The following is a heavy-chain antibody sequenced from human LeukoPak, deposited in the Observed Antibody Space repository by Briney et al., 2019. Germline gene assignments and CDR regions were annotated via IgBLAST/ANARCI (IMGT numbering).Heavy chain of an antibody. CDR3: VRISSSNWYNERGAFDV. Sequence: PSETLSLTCTVSGGSISSYYWSWIRQPPGKGLEWIGFVYYTGSTNYSPSLKSRVTISVDTSKNQFSLKLRSVTAADTAVYYCVRISSSNWYNERGAFDVWGQGTMVTVSS. CDR2: VYYTGST. CDR1: GGSISSYY. J-gene: IGHJ3*01. D-gene: IGHD6-13*01. V-gene: IGHV4-59*01.